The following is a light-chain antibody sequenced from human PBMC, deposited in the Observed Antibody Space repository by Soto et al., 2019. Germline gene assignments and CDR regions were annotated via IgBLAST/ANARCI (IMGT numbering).Light chain of an antibody. CDR1: QSVTKNN. CDR2: GAS. J-gene: IGKJ1*01. Sequence: ENVLTQSAGTLSLSQGERATLSCRASQSVTKNNLNWYQQKPGQAPRLLIYGASIRATGIPDRFSGSGSETDFTLTISSLQPDDFATYYCQQYNSYFPWTFGQGTKVDIK. CDR3: QQYNSYFPWT. V-gene: IGKV3-20*01.